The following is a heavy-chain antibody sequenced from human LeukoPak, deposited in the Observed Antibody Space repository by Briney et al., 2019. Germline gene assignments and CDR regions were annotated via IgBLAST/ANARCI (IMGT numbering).Heavy chain of an antibody. CDR2: ISGSGGST. D-gene: IGHD3-10*01. V-gene: IGHV3-23*01. CDR3: AKGLLWFGELTDFDY. Sequence: GGSLRLSCAASGFTFSSYAMSWVRQAPGKGLEWVSAISGSGGSTYYADSVKGRFTISRDNSQNTLYLQMNSLRAEDTAVYYCAKGLLWFGELTDFDYWGQGTLVTVSS. J-gene: IGHJ4*02. CDR1: GFTFSSYA.